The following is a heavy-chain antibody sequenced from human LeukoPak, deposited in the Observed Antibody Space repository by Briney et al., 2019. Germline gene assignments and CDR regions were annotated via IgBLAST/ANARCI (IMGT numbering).Heavy chain of an antibody. CDR2: IYYSGST. CDR3: AREGGPYRPLDD. Sequence: SETLSLTCTVSGGSISSGSYYWGWIRQPPGKGLEWIGSIYYSGSTYYNPSLKSRVTKSVDTSKSQFSLRLSSVTAADTAVYYCAREGGPYRPLDDSGQGTLVTVSS. J-gene: IGHJ4*02. CDR1: GGSISSGSYY. V-gene: IGHV4-39*02.